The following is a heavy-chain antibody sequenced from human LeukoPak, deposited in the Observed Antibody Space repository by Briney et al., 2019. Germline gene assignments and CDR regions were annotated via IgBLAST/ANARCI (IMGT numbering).Heavy chain of an antibody. CDR1: GGSISSYY. CDR3: AREGDYSTGLFDY. J-gene: IGHJ4*02. Sequence: SETLSLTCTVSGGSISSYYWSWIRQPPGKGLEWIGYIYYSGSTNYNPSLKSRVTISVDTSKNQFSLKLSSVTAADTAVYYCAREGDYSTGLFDYWGQGTLVTVSS. V-gene: IGHV4-59*12. D-gene: IGHD4-11*01. CDR2: IYYSGST.